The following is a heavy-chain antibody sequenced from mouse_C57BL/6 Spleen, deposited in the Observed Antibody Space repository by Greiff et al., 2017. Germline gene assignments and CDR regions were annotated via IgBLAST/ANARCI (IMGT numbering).Heavy chain of an antibody. V-gene: IGHV1-61*01. D-gene: IGHD2-5*01. Sequence: QVQLQQPGAELVRPGSSVKLSCKASGYTFTSYWMDWVKQRPGQGLEWIGNIYPSDSETHYNQKFKDKATLTVDKSSSTAYMQLSSLTSEDSAVYYCERAYCSNYSAWFAYWGQGTLVTVSA. CDR2: IYPSDSET. J-gene: IGHJ3*01. CDR3: ERAYCSNYSAWFAY. CDR1: GYTFTSYW.